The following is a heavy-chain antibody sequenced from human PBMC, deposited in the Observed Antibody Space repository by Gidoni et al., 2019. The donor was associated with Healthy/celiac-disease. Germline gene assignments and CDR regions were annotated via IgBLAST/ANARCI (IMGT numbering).Heavy chain of an antibody. J-gene: IGHJ4*02. V-gene: IGHV5-51*01. Sequence: EVQLVQSGAEVKKPGESLKISCKGSAYSFPSYWIGWVRHHPGKGLEWMGIIYPGDSDTRYSPSFQCQVTISADKSSSTAYLQWSSLKASDTAMYYCARHPNNLDAAAGSPGNYYDSSGYYYDYWGQGTLVTVSS. CDR2: IYPGDSDT. CDR3: ARHPNNLDAAAGSPGNYYDSSGYYYDY. CDR1: AYSFPSYW. D-gene: IGHD3-22*01.